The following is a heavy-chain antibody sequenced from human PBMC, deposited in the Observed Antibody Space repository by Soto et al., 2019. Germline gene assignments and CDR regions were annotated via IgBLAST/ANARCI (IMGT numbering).Heavy chain of an antibody. Sequence: SQAPPSTCAISVASVSRNSAAWHWIRQSPSSGLEWLGRPYYTSHWYNAHAVSVKTRITITQDTSKHQFSLPLNSVTPEDTAVYYCARNVQLWLLSDAFDIWRQVT. J-gene: IGHJ3*02. CDR1: VASVSRNSAA. V-gene: IGHV6-1*01. CDR2: PYYTSHWYN. CDR3: ARNVQLWLLSDAFDI. D-gene: IGHD5-18*01.